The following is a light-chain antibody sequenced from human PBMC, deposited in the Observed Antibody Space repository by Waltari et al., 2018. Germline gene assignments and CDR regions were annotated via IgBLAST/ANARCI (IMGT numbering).Light chain of an antibody. CDR2: YKS. Sequence: DIQMTQSPSSLSASVGDRVTITCRASQSISTYLNWYQQKPGKAPKLLISYKSSLQSGVPSRCSGRGSGTDFTLTISSLQAEDLATYYCQQSYSPLSTFGQGTKVEIK. CDR3: QQSYSPLST. J-gene: IGKJ1*01. CDR1: QSISTY. V-gene: IGKV1-39*01.